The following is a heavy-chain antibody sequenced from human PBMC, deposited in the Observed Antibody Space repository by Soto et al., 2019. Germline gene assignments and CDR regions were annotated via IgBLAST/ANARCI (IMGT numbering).Heavy chain of an antibody. CDR3: ARLSGNHFY. CDR2: INPGTGNT. V-gene: IGHV1-3*01. CDR1: GYAFTTYA. Sequence: QVQLVQSGAEVKKPGASVKVSCKASGYAFTTYALHWVRQAPGQRFEWMGWINPGTGNTRYSETFQGRLTITRDTSARTVSMEVASLRSEDTAVYFCARLSGNHFYWGQGTLVIVSS. D-gene: IGHD1-20*01. J-gene: IGHJ4*02.